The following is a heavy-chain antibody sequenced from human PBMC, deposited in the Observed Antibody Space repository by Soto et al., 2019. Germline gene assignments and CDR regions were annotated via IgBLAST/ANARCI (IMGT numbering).Heavy chain of an antibody. J-gene: IGHJ6*03. D-gene: IGHD3-3*01. CDR1: GFPFTDYY. Sequence: GGPLRLSCAASGFPFTDYYLSRIRHAPGKGLEWVSYISSSGSTVYYADSVKGRFTISRDNAKNSLYLQMNSLRAEDTAVYYCAKTQGTIFERYMDVWGKGTTVTVSS. CDR3: AKTQGTIFERYMDV. V-gene: IGHV3-11*01. CDR2: ISSSGSTV.